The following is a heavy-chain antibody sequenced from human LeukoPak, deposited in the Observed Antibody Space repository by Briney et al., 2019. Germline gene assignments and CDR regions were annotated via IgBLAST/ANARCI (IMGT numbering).Heavy chain of an antibody. Sequence: SETLSLTCAVYGGSFSGYYWSWIRQPPGKGLEWIGEINHSGSTNYNPSLKSRVTISVDTSKNQFSLKLSSVTAADTAVYYCARPRGSRAFDIWGQGTMVTVSS. CDR3: ARPRGSRAFDI. J-gene: IGHJ3*02. CDR1: GGSFSGYY. CDR2: INHSGST. V-gene: IGHV4-34*01. D-gene: IGHD5-18*01.